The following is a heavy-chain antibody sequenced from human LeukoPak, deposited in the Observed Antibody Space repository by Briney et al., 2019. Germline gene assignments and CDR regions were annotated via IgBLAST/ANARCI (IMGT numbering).Heavy chain of an antibody. D-gene: IGHD3-16*01. V-gene: IGHV3-21*01. CDR2: ISSSSSYI. CDR3: ARDRGSEAFDAFDI. J-gene: IGHJ3*02. Sequence: GGSLRLSCAASGFTFSSYSMNWVRQAPGKGLEWVSSISSSSSYIYYAASVKGRFTISRDNAKNSLYLQMNSLRAEDTAVYYCARDRGSEAFDAFDIWGQGTMVTVSS. CDR1: GFTFSSYS.